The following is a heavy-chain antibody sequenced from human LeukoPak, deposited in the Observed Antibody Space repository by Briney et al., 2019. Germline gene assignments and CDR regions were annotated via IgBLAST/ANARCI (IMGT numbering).Heavy chain of an antibody. V-gene: IGHV3-30*18. CDR3: AKNYGDYPSYYYSSYMDV. CDR2: ISYDGTNK. D-gene: IGHD4-17*01. J-gene: IGHJ6*03. CDR1: GFTFSSYG. Sequence: GGSLRLSCAASGFTFSSYGMHWVRQAPGKGLEWVAVISYDGTNKYYADSVKGRFTISRDNSRNTLYLQMNSLRAEDTAVYYCAKNYGDYPSYYYSSYMDVWGKGTTVTVSS.